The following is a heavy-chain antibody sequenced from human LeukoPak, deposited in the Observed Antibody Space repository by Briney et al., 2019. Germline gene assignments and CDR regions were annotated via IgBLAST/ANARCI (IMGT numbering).Heavy chain of an antibody. CDR1: GYTFTGYG. CDR3: ARLFQGVNILDY. D-gene: IGHD2/OR15-2a*01. CDR2: ISPYNGNT. Sequence: GASVKVSCKASGYTFTGYGVTWVRQAPGQGLEWMGWISPYNGNTNYAHNLQGRATMTTDTSTNTAYMELRSLRSDDTAVYYCARLFQGVNILDYWGQGTLVTVSS. J-gene: IGHJ4*02. V-gene: IGHV1-18*01.